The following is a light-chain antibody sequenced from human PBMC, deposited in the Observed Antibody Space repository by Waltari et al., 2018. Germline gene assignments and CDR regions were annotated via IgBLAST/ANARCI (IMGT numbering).Light chain of an antibody. CDR2: EVT. J-gene: IGLJ2*01. CDR1: SSDVGRSNH. V-gene: IGLV2-11*01. CDR3: CSYGGAKLI. Sequence: QSALTQPRSVSGSPGQSVAIPCTGTSSDVGRSNHVSWYQQYPGKAPKLMIYEVTKRPSGVPDRFSGSKSGNTASLTISGLQAEDEADYYCCSYGGAKLIFGGGTRLTVL.